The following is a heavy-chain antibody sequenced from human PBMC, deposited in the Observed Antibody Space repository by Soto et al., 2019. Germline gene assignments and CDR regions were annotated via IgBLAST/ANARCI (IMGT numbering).Heavy chain of an antibody. CDR3: ARDARYSSSSNWFDP. CDR1: GYTFTSYG. V-gene: IGHV1-18*01. CDR2: ISAYNGNT. Sequence: GASVKVSCKASGYTFTSYGISWVRQAPGQGLEWMGWISAYNGNTSYAQKLQGRVTMTTDTSTSTAYMELRSLRSDDTAVYYCARDARYSSSSNWFDPWGQGTLVTVSS. J-gene: IGHJ5*02. D-gene: IGHD6-13*01.